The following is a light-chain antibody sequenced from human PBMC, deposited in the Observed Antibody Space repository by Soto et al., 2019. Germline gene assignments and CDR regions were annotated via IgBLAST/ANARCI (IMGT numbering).Light chain of an antibody. Sequence: DIQMTQSPSSLSASVGDRVTITCRASQTINRYLSWYQKKPGKAPKLLIYAASSLQSGVPSRFSGSGSGTDFTLTISSLQPEDFATYYCQQSHSVPLTFGQGTRLET. CDR2: AAS. CDR1: QTINRY. V-gene: IGKV1-39*01. J-gene: IGKJ5*01. CDR3: QQSHSVPLT.